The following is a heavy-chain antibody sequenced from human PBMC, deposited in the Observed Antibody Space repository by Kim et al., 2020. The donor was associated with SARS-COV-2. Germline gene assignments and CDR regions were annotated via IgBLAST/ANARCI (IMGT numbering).Heavy chain of an antibody. D-gene: IGHD2-2*01. CDR3: VIEDYTSMPS. CDR2: TNNVGTTA. J-gene: IGHJ1*01. V-gene: IGHV3-74*03. Sequence: GGSLRLSCAASGFSFTRYYMHWVRQAPGRGLVWVSRTNNVGTTATYADSVKRRFTISRDNGKNTLYLQANSLRVEDTAVYYCVIEDYTSMPSWGQGTSVTVSS. CDR1: GFSFTRYY.